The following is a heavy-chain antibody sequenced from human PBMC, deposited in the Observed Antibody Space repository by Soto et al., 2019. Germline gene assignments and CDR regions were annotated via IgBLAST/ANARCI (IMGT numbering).Heavy chain of an antibody. D-gene: IGHD3-10*01. Sequence: QVQLVQSGAEVKKPGSSVKVSCKASGGTFSTSSINWLRQAPGQRPEWMGNILPIFGTADYEQKLRDRVTITADKSTNTAYMELRSLFSEVAAEYYCARGHEFGGNSDAFDIWGQGTVVTVSS. J-gene: IGHJ3*02. V-gene: IGHV1-69*14. CDR3: ARGHEFGGNSDAFDI. CDR1: GGTFSTSS. CDR2: ILPIFGTA.